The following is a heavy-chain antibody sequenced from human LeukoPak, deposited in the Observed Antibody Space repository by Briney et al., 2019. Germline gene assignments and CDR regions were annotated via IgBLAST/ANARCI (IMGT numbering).Heavy chain of an antibody. Sequence: GGSLRLSRAASGFTFSSYGMHWVRQAPGKGLEWVAFIRYDGSNKYYADSVKGRFTISRDNSKSTLYLQMNSLRAEDTAVYYCAKNRLVVVPAAIWDYWGQGTLVTVSS. CDR1: GFTFSSYG. V-gene: IGHV3-30*02. D-gene: IGHD2-2*01. CDR3: AKNRLVVVPAAIWDY. CDR2: IRYDGSNK. J-gene: IGHJ4*02.